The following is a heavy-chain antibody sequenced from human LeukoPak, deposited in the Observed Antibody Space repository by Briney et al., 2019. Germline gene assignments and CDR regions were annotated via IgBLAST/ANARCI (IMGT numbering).Heavy chain of an antibody. J-gene: IGHJ4*02. CDR1: GFAFGHYT. V-gene: IGHV3-43*01. CDR2: ISWDGGNT. CDR3: AKGPVRGSYRYGYFDY. Sequence: GGSLRLSCAASGFAFGHYTMHWVRQAPGKGLEWVSLISWDGGNTYYADSVKGRFTISRDNNKNSLYLQMNSLRAEDTALYYCAKGPVRGSYRYGYFDYWGQGTLVTVSS. D-gene: IGHD3-16*02.